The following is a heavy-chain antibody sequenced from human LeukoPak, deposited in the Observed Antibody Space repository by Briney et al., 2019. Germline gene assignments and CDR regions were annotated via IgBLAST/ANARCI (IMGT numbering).Heavy chain of an antibody. Sequence: SETLSLTCAVYGGSFSGYYWSWIRQPPGKGLEWIGEINHSGSTNYTPSLKSRVTISVDTSKNQFSLKLSSVTAADTAVYYCARGPYSYDSSGAFDIWGQGTMVTVSS. CDR1: GGSFSGYY. D-gene: IGHD3-22*01. V-gene: IGHV4-34*01. J-gene: IGHJ3*02. CDR2: INHSGST. CDR3: ARGPYSYDSSGAFDI.